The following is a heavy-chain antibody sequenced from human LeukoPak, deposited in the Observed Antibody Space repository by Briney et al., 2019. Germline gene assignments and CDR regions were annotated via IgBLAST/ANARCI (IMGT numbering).Heavy chain of an antibody. CDR3: ARGAKYDILTGYSSFDY. Sequence: SSETLSLTCTVSGGSISSYYWSWIRQPPEKGLEWIGYIYYSGSTNYNPSLKSRVTISVDTSKNQFSLKLSSVTAADTAVYYCARGAKYDILTGYSSFDYWGQGTLVTVSS. D-gene: IGHD3-9*01. V-gene: IGHV4-59*01. J-gene: IGHJ4*02. CDR2: IYYSGST. CDR1: GGSISSYY.